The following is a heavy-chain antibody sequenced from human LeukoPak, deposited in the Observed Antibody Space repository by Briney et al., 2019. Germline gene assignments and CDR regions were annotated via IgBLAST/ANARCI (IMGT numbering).Heavy chain of an antibody. CDR1: GFTFSSYA. Sequence: GGSLRLSCAASGFTFSSYAMSWVRQAPGKGLEWVSAISGSGGSTYYADSVKGRFTISRDNSKNTLYLQMNSLRAEDTAVYYCAKPVDGDTAMAEFDYWGQGTLVTVSS. CDR3: AKPVDGDTAMAEFDY. V-gene: IGHV3-23*01. D-gene: IGHD5-18*01. J-gene: IGHJ4*02. CDR2: ISGSGGST.